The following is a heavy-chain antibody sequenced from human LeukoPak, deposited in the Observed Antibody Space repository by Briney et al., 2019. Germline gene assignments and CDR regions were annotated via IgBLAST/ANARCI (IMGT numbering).Heavy chain of an antibody. CDR3: AREGVYYGSGSRYYYYYMDV. CDR2: IYTSGST. V-gene: IGHV4-4*07. D-gene: IGHD3-10*01. Sequence: PSETLSLTCTVSGGSISSYYWSWIRQPAGKGLEWIGRIYTSGSTNYNPSLKSRVTMSVDTSKNQFSLKLSSVTAADTAVYHCAREGVYYGSGSRYYYYYMDVWGKGTTVTVSS. CDR1: GGSISSYY. J-gene: IGHJ6*03.